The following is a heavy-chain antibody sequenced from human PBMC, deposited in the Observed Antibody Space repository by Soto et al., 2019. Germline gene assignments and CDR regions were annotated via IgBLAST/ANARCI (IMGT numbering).Heavy chain of an antibody. CDR2: LYYIGSA. CDR1: GVSVSSPSFY. CDR3: TRQSTGGYPLHEFDP. D-gene: IGHD2-15*01. J-gene: IGHJ5*02. Sequence: PSETLSLTCSVSGVSVSSPSFYCAWVRQSPGKGLEWIGSLYYIGSAYYSPSLKSRITISADSSRNQFSLKMASVTAAATGLYFCTRQSTGGYPLHEFDPWGQGALRTVS. V-gene: IGHV4-39*01.